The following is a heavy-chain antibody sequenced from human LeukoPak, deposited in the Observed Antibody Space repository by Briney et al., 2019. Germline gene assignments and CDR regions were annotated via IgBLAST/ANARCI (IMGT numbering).Heavy chain of an antibody. V-gene: IGHV3-9*01. CDR3: GRAFPPLRTSSAGDL. J-gene: IGHJ1*01. CDR1: GFSFDDYA. Sequence: GGSLRLSCAASGFSFDDYAMHWVRQAPGKGLEWVSGISWNSGSLDYAESVKGRFTISRDNAKNTLYLQMDSLGVEDTAVYYCGRAFPPLRTSSAGDLWGQGTLVIVSS. CDR2: ISWNSGSL. D-gene: IGHD3-16*01.